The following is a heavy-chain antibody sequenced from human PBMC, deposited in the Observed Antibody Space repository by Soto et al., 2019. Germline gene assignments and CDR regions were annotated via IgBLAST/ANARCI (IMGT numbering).Heavy chain of an antibody. CDR3: GPDAPIVAFDI. D-gene: IGHD2-21*01. V-gene: IGHV3-15*01. CDR1: GFTFSNAW. J-gene: IGHJ3*02. CDR2: IKSKTDGGTT. Sequence: PVRPQRLSCAASGFTFSNAWMSWVRQAPGKGLEWVGRIKSKTDGGTTDYAGPVKGRFTISRDDSKNTLYLQMNTLKPEHTALYNGGPDAPIVAFDIWGQGTMVIVSP.